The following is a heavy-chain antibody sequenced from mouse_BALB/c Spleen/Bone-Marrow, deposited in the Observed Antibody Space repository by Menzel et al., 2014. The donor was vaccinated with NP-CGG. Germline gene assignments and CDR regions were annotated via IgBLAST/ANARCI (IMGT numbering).Heavy chain of an antibody. V-gene: IGHV1-4*01. J-gene: IGHJ3*01. Sequence: VQGVESGAELARPGASVKMSCKASGYTFXSYTMHWVKQRPGQGLEWIGYINPSSGYTNYNQKFKDKATLTADKSSSTAYMQLSSLTSEDSAVYYCARGQAYWGQGTLVTVSA. CDR3: ARGQAY. CDR1: GYTFXSYT. D-gene: IGHD6-1*01. CDR2: INPSSGYT.